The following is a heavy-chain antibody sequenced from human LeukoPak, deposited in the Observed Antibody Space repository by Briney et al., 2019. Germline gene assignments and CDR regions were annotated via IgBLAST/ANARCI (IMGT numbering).Heavy chain of an antibody. J-gene: IGHJ4*02. CDR3: ATLTGTTFGWYYFDY. CDR2: LYSGGTT. D-gene: IGHD1-7*01. V-gene: IGHV3-66*01. Sequence: GGSLRLSCAASGFTVSSNYMTWVRQAPGKGLEWDSVLYSGGTTYYADSVKGRFTISRDNSKNTLYLQMNSLRAEDTAVYYCATLTGTTFGWYYFDYWGQGTLVTVSS. CDR1: GFTVSSNY.